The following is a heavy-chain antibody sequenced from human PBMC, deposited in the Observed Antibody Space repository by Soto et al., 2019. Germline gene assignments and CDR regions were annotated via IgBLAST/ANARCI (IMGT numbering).Heavy chain of an antibody. D-gene: IGHD4-17*01. CDR2: INAGNGNT. CDR1: GYTFTSYP. J-gene: IGHJ4*02. Sequence: QVQLMQSGAEVKKPGASVKVSCKASGYTFTSYPIHWVRQAPGQRLEWMGWINAGNGNTKYSQSLQGRVTISRDTSASTVYVELSSLRSEDTAVYYCARVYGDYVSGSLDYWGQGTLVTVSS. V-gene: IGHV1-3*01. CDR3: ARVYGDYVSGSLDY.